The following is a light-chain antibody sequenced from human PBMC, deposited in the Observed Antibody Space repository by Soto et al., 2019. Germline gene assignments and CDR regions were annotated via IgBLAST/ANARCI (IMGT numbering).Light chain of an antibody. CDR1: SSDVGGYDY. V-gene: IGLV2-14*01. CDR2: EVS. Sequence: QSVLTQPASVSGSAGQSITISCTGTSSDVGGYDYVSWYQLHPGKAPKLMIFEVSNRPSGVSYRFSGSKSGNTASLTISWLQAEDEADYFCSSYSISTAYLFGTGTKVTVL. J-gene: IGLJ1*01. CDR3: SSYSISTAYL.